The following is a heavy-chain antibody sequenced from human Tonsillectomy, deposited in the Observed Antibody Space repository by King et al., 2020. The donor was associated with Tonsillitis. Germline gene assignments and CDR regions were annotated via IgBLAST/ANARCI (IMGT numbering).Heavy chain of an antibody. CDR1: GGSISNYY. V-gene: IGHV4-59*01. Sequence: VQLQESGPGLVKPSETLSLTCTVSGGSISNYYWHWIRQPPGKGLEWIGHIHYTGSTKYNPSLKSRVTISLDTSKNQFSLKLSSVTAADTAVYYCAREIVTGDEYYFDSWGQGPLVTVSS. J-gene: IGHJ4*02. CDR3: AREIVTGDEYYFDS. D-gene: IGHD7-27*01. CDR2: IHYTGST.